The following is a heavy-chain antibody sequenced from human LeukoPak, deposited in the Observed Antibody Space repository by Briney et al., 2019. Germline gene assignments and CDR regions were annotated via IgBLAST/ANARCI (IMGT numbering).Heavy chain of an antibody. D-gene: IGHD4-17*01. J-gene: IGHJ6*02. CDR2: IIPIFGTA. Sequence: GASVKVSCKASGGTFSSYAISWVRQAPGQGLEWMGGIIPIFGTANYAQKFQGRVTITADESTSTAYMELSSLRSEDTAVYYCARARYYGDYVYCYYYGMDVWGQGTTVTVSS. CDR3: ARARYYGDYVYCYYYGMDV. CDR1: GGTFSSYA. V-gene: IGHV1-69*13.